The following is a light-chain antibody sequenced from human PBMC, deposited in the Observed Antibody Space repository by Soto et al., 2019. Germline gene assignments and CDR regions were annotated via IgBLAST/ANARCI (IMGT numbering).Light chain of an antibody. V-gene: IGKV1-5*01. CDR2: HAS. J-gene: IGKJ1*01. CDR3: QQYNSYSWT. CDR1: QNISRW. Sequence: DIQITQSPSTLSASIGDRVTISCRASQNISRWLAWYQQKTGTAPNILIYHASNLRGGVPSRFRGGGSGTEFTLAISRLQPDDIQTYSCQQYNSYSWTFGQGTKVDIK.